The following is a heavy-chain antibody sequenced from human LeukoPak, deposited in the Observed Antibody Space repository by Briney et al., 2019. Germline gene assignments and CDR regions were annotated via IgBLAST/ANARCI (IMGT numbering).Heavy chain of an antibody. Sequence: VASVKVSCKASGYTFTSYAMHWVRQAPGQRLEWMGWINAGNGNTKYSQKFQGRVTITRDTSASTAYMELSSLRSEDTAVYYCARGSGYCSASSCAFDVWGQGTMVTVSS. CDR1: GYTFTSYA. CDR2: INAGNGNT. D-gene: IGHD2-15*01. CDR3: ARGSGYCSASSCAFDV. J-gene: IGHJ3*01. V-gene: IGHV1-3*01.